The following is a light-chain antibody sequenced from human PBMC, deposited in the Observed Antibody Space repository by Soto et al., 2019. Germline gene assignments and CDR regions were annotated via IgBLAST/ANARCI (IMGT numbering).Light chain of an antibody. Sequence: DIQMTQSPSTLSASVGDRVTITCRASQSISSWLAWYQQKPGKAPKLLIYDASSLESGVPSRFSGSGSGTEFTLTIISLQPDDFATYYCQQYNSYWAITFGQGTRLEIK. CDR2: DAS. CDR1: QSISSW. V-gene: IGKV1-5*01. CDR3: QQYNSYWAIT. J-gene: IGKJ5*01.